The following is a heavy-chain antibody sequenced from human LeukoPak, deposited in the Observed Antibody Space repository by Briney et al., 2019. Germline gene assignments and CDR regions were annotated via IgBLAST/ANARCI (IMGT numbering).Heavy chain of an antibody. J-gene: IGHJ4*02. Sequence: SETLSLTCTVSGGSISSSSYYWGWIRQPPGKGLEWIGSIYHSGSTYYNPSLKSRVTISVDTSKNQFSLKLSSVTAADTAVYYCARDSSYGSGTLDYWGQGTLVTVSS. CDR2: IYHSGST. D-gene: IGHD3-10*01. CDR1: GGSISSSSYY. CDR3: ARDSSYGSGTLDY. V-gene: IGHV4-39*07.